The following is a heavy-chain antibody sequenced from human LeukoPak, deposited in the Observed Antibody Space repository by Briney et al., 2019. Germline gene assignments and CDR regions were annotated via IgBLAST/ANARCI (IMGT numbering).Heavy chain of an antibody. CDR3: ARHWDY. CDR1: GGSISSSSYY. Sequence: PSETLSLTCTVSGGSISSSSYYWGWIRQPPGKGLEWIGSIYYTGSTYYNPSLKTRVTIPMDTSKNQFSLKLTSVTATDTAVYYCARHWDYWGQGTLVTVSS. V-gene: IGHV4-39*01. CDR2: IYYTGST. J-gene: IGHJ4*02.